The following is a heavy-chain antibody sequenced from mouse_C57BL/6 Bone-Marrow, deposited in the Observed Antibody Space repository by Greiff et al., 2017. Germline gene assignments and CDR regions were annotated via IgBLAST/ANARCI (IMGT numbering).Heavy chain of an antibody. D-gene: IGHD2-12*01. Sequence: QVHVKQSGAELVKPGASVKISCKASGYAFSSYWMNWVKQRPGKGLEWIGQIYPGDGDTNYNGKFKGKATLTADKSSSTAYMQLSSLTSEDSAVYFCARGGYSPWFAYWGQGTLVTVSA. V-gene: IGHV1-80*01. CDR3: ARGGYSPWFAY. CDR1: GYAFSSYW. CDR2: IYPGDGDT. J-gene: IGHJ3*01.